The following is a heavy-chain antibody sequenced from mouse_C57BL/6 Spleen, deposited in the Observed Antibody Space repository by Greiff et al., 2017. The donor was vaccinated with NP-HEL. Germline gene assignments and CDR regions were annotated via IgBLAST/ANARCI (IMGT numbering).Heavy chain of an antibody. V-gene: IGHV1-80*01. D-gene: IGHD1-1*01. CDR2: IYPGDGDT. J-gene: IGHJ2*01. CDR3: ARYHYYGSSYEFDY. Sequence: QVQLKESGAELVKPGASVKISCKASGYAFSSYWMNWVKQRPGKGLEWIGQIYPGDGDTNYNGKFKGKATLTADKSSSTAYMQLSSLTSEDSAVYFCARYHYYGSSYEFDYWGKGTTLTVSS. CDR1: GYAFSSYW.